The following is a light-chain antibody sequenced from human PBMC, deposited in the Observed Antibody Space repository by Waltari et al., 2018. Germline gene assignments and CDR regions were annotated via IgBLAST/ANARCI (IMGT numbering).Light chain of an antibody. CDR1: SLRSYY. CDR3: HSRDASGVAGS. J-gene: IGLJ2*01. V-gene: IGLV3-19*01. Sequence: SSELTQDPAVSVAMGQTVRITCQGDSLRSYYASWYQQRTGQAPILFIYDKNNRPSGVPDRFSGSSSHNTGSLTITGAQAEDEASYYCHSRDASGVAGSFGGGTKLTVL. CDR2: DKN.